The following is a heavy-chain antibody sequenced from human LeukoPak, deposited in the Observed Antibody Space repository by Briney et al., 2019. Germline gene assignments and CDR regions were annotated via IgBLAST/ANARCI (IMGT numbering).Heavy chain of an antibody. CDR3: AKDRGAYYYYMDV. CDR2: ISGSGGST. V-gene: IGHV3-23*01. CDR1: GFTFSSYA. D-gene: IGHD1-26*01. Sequence: GGSLRLSCAASGFTFSSYAMSWVRQAPGKGLEWVSAISGSGGSTYYADSVKGRLTISRDNSKNTLYLQMNSLRAEDTAVYYCAKDRGAYYYYMDVWGKGTTVTVSS. J-gene: IGHJ6*03.